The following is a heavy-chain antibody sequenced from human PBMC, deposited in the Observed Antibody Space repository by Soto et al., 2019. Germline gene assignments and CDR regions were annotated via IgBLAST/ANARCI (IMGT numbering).Heavy chain of an antibody. V-gene: IGHV4-34*01. J-gene: IGHJ5*02. Sequence: PETLSPTYPVYGGSFNGYYWSWIRQPPGKGLEWIGEINHSGSTNYNPSLKSRVTISVDTSKNQFSLKLSSVTAADTAVYYCARGLIVFRDIYNWFDPWGQGTLVT. CDR2: INHSGST. CDR1: GGSFNGYY. D-gene: IGHD5-12*01. CDR3: ARGLIVFRDIYNWFDP.